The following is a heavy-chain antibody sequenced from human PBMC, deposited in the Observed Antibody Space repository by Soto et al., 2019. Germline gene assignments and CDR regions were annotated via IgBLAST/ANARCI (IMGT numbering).Heavy chain of an antibody. V-gene: IGHV3-30*04. D-gene: IGHD3-3*01. CDR2: ISSDGNNK. J-gene: IGHJ4*02. CDR1: GFTLNSHA. CDR3: AREGAPVFGVMTVGIDN. Sequence: QVQLVESGGGGVQPGRSLGLSRAASGFTLNSHAFHWVRPAPGMGLEWVTSISSDGNNKYYADSVQGRFTVSRDNSMGTLFLEMDSLVPEDTAMYYCAREGAPVFGVMTVGIDNWGQGTLVTVSS.